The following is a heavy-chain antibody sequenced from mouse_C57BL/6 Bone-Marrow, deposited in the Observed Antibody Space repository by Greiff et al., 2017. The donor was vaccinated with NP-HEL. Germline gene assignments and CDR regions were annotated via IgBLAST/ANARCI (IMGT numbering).Heavy chain of an antibody. CDR2: IWSGGST. D-gene: IGHD1-1*01. Sequence: VKLVESGPGLVQPSQSLSITCTVSGFSLTSYGVHWVRQSPGKGLEWLGVIWSGGSTDYNAAFISRLSISKDNSKSQVFFKMNSLQADDTAIYYCARNLRGTTVVATKFYYAMDYWGQGTSVTVSS. CDR3: ARNLRGTTVVATKFYYAMDY. V-gene: IGHV2-2*01. CDR1: GFSLTSYG. J-gene: IGHJ4*01.